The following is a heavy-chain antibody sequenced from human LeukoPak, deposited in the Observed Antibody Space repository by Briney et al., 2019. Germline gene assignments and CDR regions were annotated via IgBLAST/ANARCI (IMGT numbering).Heavy chain of an antibody. V-gene: IGHV1-24*01. CDR3: ATSPITMIVGRIEFAY. D-gene: IGHD3-22*01. CDR1: GYTLTELS. J-gene: IGHJ4*02. Sequence: VASVKVSCKVSGYTLTELSMHWVRQAPGKGLEWMGGFDPEDGETIYAQKFQGRVTMTEDTSTDTAYMELSSLRSEDTAVYYCATSPITMIVGRIEFAYWGQGTLVTVSS. CDR2: FDPEDGET.